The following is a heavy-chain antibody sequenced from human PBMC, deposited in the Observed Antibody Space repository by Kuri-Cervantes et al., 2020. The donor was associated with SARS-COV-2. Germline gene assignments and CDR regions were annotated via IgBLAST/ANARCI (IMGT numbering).Heavy chain of an antibody. J-gene: IGHJ3*02. Sequence: GESLKISCAASGFTFSSYAISWVRQAPGKGLEWVSVIYSGGSSTYYADSVKGRFTISRDNSKNTLYLQMNSLRAEDTAVYYCARDSITMVQGVTSDAFDIWGQGTMVTVSS. CDR3: ARDSITMVQGVTSDAFDI. CDR1: GFTFSSYA. V-gene: IGHV3-23*03. CDR2: IYSGGSST. D-gene: IGHD3-10*01.